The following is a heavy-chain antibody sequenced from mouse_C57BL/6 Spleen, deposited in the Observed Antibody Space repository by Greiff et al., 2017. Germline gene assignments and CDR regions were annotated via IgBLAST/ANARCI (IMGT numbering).Heavy chain of an antibody. V-gene: IGHV5-9*01. CDR1: GFTFCSYT. J-gene: IGHJ1*03. CDR2: ISGGGGNT. D-gene: IGHD1-1*01. Sequence: EVKLMESGRGLVKPGGSLKLSCAASGFTFCSYTMSWVRQTPEKRLEWVATISGGGGNTYYHDSVKGRFTISRDNAKNTLYLQMSSLRSEDTALYYCAIYYGSSNGYFDVWGTGTTVTVSS. CDR3: AIYYGSSNGYFDV.